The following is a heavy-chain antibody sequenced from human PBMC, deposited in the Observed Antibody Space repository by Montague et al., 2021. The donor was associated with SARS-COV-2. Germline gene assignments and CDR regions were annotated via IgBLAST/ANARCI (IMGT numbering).Heavy chain of an antibody. CDR2: SCSGGCDT. V-gene: IGHV3-23*03. CDR1: EFTFDTFA. Sequence: SLRLSCAASEFTFDTFAMNWVRQAPGKGLEWVAVSCSGGCDTYYVESVKGRFIISRDNSRKTLYLQMKSLRAEDTAVYYYAKADDYFDSGIDHWGQGTLVTVSS. CDR3: AKADDYFDSGIDH. D-gene: IGHD3-9*01. J-gene: IGHJ4*02.